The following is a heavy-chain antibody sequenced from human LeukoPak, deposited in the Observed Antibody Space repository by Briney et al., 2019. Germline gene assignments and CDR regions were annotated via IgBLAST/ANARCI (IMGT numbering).Heavy chain of an antibody. CDR1: GYTFTNYA. CDR3: ARDPLQYHDLLTGSQPQYYFDF. V-gene: IGHV1-3*03. CDR2: INAGNGDT. Sequence: GASVKVSCKASGYTFTNYAIHWVRQAPGQRLEWMGWINAGNGDTKYSQEFQGRVTITRDTSANTGYMQLSSLRSEDMAVYYGARDPLQYHDLLTGSQPQYYFDFWGQGTLVTVSS. J-gene: IGHJ4*02. D-gene: IGHD3-9*01.